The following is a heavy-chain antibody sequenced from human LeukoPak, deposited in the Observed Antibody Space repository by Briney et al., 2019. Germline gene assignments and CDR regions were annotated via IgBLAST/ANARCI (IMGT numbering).Heavy chain of an antibody. CDR3: AKVPKPRYYYDSSGRGRS. Sequence: GGSLRLSCAASGFTFSNAWMSWVRQAPGKGLEWVGRIKSKTDGGTTDYAAPVKGRFTISRDNSKNTLYLQMNSLRAEDTAVYYCAKVPKPRYYYDSSGRGRSGGQGTLVTVSS. V-gene: IGHV3-15*01. D-gene: IGHD3-22*01. CDR2: IKSKTDGGTT. CDR1: GFTFSNAW. J-gene: IGHJ4*02.